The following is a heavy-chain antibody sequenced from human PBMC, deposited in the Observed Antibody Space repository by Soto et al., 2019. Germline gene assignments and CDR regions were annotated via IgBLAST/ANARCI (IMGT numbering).Heavy chain of an antibody. Sequence: QVQLVQSGAEVKKPGSSVKVSCKASGGTFSSYAISWVRQAPGQGLEWMGGIIPIFGTANYAQKFQGRVTITADESTSTAYMELSSLGSEDTAVYYCARAALIQLWARERWFGPWGQGTLVTVSS. CDR2: IIPIFGTA. CDR1: GGTFSSYA. CDR3: ARAALIQLWARERWFGP. V-gene: IGHV1-69*12. D-gene: IGHD5-18*01. J-gene: IGHJ5*02.